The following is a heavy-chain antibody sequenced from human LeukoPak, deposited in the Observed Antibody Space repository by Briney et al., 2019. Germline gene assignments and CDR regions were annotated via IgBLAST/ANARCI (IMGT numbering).Heavy chain of an antibody. V-gene: IGHV4-59*01. CDR3: ARADSSSWYSYAFDI. Sequence: SETLSLTCTVPGGSISSYYWSWIRQPPGKGLEWIGYIYYSGSTNYNPSLKSRVTISVDTSKNQFSLKLSSVTAADTAVYYCARADSSSWYSYAFDIWGQGTMVTVSS. J-gene: IGHJ3*02. CDR2: IYYSGST. D-gene: IGHD6-13*01. CDR1: GGSISSYY.